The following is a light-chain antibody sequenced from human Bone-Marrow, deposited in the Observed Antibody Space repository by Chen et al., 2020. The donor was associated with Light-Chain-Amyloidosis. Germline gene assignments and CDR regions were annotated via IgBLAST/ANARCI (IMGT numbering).Light chain of an antibody. Sequence: QSVRTQPPSVSGAPGQRVTLPCTGSRSNIGAGYDVHWYQKLPGTAPKLLIYGNSNRPSGVPDRFSGSKSGTSASLAITGLQAEDEADYYCQSYDSSLSGSHVVFGGGTKLTVL. CDR3: QSYDSSLSGSHVV. CDR2: GNS. J-gene: IGLJ2*01. V-gene: IGLV1-40*01. CDR1: RSNIGAGYD.